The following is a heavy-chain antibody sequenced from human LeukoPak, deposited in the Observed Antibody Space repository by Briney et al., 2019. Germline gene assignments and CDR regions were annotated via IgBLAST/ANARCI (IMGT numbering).Heavy chain of an antibody. CDR2: INAGNGNT. J-gene: IGHJ4*02. CDR1: GYTFTTHT. Sequence: ASVKVSCKASGYTFTTHTIHWVRQAPGQRLEWMGWINAGNGNTKYSQEFQDRVTITRDTSASTAYMELSSLRSDDTAVYYCARVGYSGYDRSFDYWGQGTLVTVSS. CDR3: ARVGYSGYDRSFDY. V-gene: IGHV1-3*01. D-gene: IGHD5-12*01.